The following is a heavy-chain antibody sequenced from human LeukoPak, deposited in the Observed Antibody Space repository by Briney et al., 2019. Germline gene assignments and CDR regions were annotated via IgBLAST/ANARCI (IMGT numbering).Heavy chain of an antibody. CDR3: ARDRAPAMIVANWFDP. CDR1: GFTFSSYS. D-gene: IGHD3-22*01. CDR2: ISSSSSYI. Sequence: GGSLRLSCTASGFTFSSYSLNWVRQAPGKGLEWVSSISSSSSYIYYADSVKGRFTISRDNAKNSLYLQMNSLRAEDTAVYYCARDRAPAMIVANWFDPWGQGTLVTVSS. J-gene: IGHJ5*02. V-gene: IGHV3-21*01.